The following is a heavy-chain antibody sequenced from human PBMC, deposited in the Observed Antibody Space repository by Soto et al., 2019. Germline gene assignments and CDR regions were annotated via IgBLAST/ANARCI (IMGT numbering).Heavy chain of an antibody. J-gene: IGHJ6*02. CDR1: GFTFSRYS. CDR3: AREETAWPLAYGLDV. V-gene: IGHV3-21*01. Sequence: GGSLRLSCAGSGFTFSRYSMNWVRQAPGKGLEWVASIGTRGDIYYAESVKGRLTISRDNAKNSLSLEMDSLRVEDTGVYYCAREETAWPLAYGLDVWGQGTTVTVSS. D-gene: IGHD2-21*02. CDR2: IGTRGDI.